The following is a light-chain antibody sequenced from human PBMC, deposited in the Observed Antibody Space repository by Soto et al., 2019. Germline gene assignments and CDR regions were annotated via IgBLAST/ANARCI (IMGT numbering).Light chain of an antibody. CDR1: SSDVGSYNL. CDR2: EGS. Sequence: QSVLTQPAPVSGSPGQSITISCTGTSSDVGSYNLVSWYQQHPGKAPKLMIYEGSKRPSGVSNRFSGSKSGNTASLTISGLQAEDEADYYCCSYAGSSPYVFGTGTKVTVL. J-gene: IGLJ1*01. V-gene: IGLV2-23*01. CDR3: CSYAGSSPYV.